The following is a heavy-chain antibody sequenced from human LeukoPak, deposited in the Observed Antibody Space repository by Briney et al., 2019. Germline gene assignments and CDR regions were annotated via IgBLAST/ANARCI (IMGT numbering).Heavy chain of an antibody. CDR2: ISYDGSNK. Sequence: GGSLRLSCAASGFTFSSYAMHWVRQAPGKGLEWEAVISYDGSNKYYADSVKGRFTISRDNSKNTLYLQMNSLRAEDTAVYYCEAGSSSVDYWGQGTLVTVSS. V-gene: IGHV3-30-3*01. CDR1: GFTFSSYA. CDR3: EAGSSSVDY. J-gene: IGHJ4*02. D-gene: IGHD6-6*01.